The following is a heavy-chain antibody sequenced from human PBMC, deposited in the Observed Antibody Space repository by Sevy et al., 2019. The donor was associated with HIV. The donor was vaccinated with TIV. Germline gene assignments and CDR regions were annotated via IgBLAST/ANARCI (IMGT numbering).Heavy chain of an antibody. V-gene: IGHV3-48*02. CDR1: GFTFGSYS. Sequence: GGSLRLSCAASGFTFGSYSMNWVRQAPGKGLEWVSYISSSSSTIYYADSVKGRFTISRDNAKNSLYLQMNSLRDEDTAVYYCARSLTRNGYYGMDVWGQGTTVTVSS. CDR2: ISSSSSTI. CDR3: ARSLTRNGYYGMDV. J-gene: IGHJ6*02. D-gene: IGHD3-9*01.